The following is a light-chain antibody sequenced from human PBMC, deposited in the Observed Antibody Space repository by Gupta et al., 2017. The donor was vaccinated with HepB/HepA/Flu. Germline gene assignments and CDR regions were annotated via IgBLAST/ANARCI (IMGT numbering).Light chain of an antibody. Sequence: QAVVTQEPSLTVSPGGTVTLTCGSSTGAVTSGHYPYWFQQKPGQAPRTLIYDTSNKPSWTPARFSGSLLGGKAALTLSGAQPEDEAEYYCLLSYSGASRVFGGGTKLTVL. CDR1: TGAVTSGHY. V-gene: IGLV7-46*01. CDR2: DTS. J-gene: IGLJ3*02. CDR3: LLSYSGASRV.